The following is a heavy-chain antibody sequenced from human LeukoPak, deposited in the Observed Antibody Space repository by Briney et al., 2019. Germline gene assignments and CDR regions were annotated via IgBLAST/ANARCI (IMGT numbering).Heavy chain of an antibody. Sequence: SETLSLTCAVYGGSFSGYYWSWIRQPPGKGLEWIGEINHSGSTNYNPPLKSRVTISVDTSKNQFSLKLSSVTAADTAVYYCARVVPARGRSAADFDYWGQGNLVTVSS. CDR3: ARVVPARGRSAADFDY. CDR1: GGSFSGYY. V-gene: IGHV4-34*01. D-gene: IGHD2-2*01. J-gene: IGHJ4*02. CDR2: INHSGST.